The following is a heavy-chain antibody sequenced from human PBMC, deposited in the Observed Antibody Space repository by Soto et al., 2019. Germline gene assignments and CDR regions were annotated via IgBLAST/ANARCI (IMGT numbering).Heavy chain of an antibody. CDR2: IIPLLGLT. J-gene: IGHJ6*03. CDR3: ARDQHCSVSTCFGYPDV. D-gene: IGHD5-18*01. CDR1: GDTFTTHT. V-gene: IGHV1-69*08. Sequence: QVQLLQSGAELKKPGSSVTVSCHASGDTFTTHTITWVRQAPGQGLEWVGRIIPLLGLTDYAQKFLGRVTIRAHKATSSAYLVLSSLTSSDTALSYCARDQHCSVSTCFGYPDVLGTGTAVTVSS.